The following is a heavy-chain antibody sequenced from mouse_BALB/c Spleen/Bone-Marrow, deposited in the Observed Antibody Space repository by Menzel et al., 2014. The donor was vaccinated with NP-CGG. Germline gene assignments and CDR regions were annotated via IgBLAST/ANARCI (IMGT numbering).Heavy chain of an antibody. V-gene: IGHV1S22*01. CDR1: GYTFTSYW. Sequence: LLQSGSELVRPGASVKLSCKASGYTFTSYWMHWVKQRPGQGLEWIGNIYPGSGRTNYDEKFKSKATLTVDTSSSTAYMQLSSLTSEDSAVYFCTITTTASYAMDYWGQGTSVTVSS. J-gene: IGHJ4*01. D-gene: IGHD1-1*01. CDR2: IYPGSGRT. CDR3: TITTTASYAMDY.